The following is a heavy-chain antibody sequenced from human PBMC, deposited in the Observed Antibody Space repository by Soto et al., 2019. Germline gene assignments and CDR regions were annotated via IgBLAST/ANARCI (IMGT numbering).Heavy chain of an antibody. CDR3: ARDNEDGSYSDY. V-gene: IGHV1-69*13. CDR2: IIPIFGTA. D-gene: IGHD1-26*01. J-gene: IGHJ4*02. Sequence: ASVKVSCKASEGTFSSYAISWVRQAPGQGLEWMGGIIPIFGTANYAQKFQGRVTITADESTSAAYMELSSLRSEDTAVYYCARDNEDGSYSDYWGQGTLVTVSS. CDR1: EGTFSSYA.